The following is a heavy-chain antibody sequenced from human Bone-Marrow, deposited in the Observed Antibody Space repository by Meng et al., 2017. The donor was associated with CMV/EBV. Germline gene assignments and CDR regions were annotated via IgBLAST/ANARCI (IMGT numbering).Heavy chain of an antibody. J-gene: IGHJ4*02. D-gene: IGHD3-9*01. CDR2: INSEGGT. V-gene: IGHV3-53*05. CDR3: AKDLADYDTLDY. CDR1: GFAVSSSY. Sequence: SCAASGFAVSSSYMTRVRQAPGKGLEWVSIINSEGGTQFADSVKGRFTISRDNSKNTLYLQMNSLRAEDTAVYYCAKDLADYDTLDYWGQGTLVTVSS.